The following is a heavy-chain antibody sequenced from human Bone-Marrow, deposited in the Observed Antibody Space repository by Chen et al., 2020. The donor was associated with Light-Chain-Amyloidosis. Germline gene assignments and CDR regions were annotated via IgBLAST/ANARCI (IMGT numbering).Heavy chain of an antibody. D-gene: IGHD5-12*01. J-gene: IGHJ4*02. Sequence: EVQLEQSGPEVKKPVESLKISCKGSGYTFPNYWIGWVRQMPGKGLEWMGVIYPDDSAARYSPSFAGQVTISADKSITTAYLQWRSLKASDTAMYYCARRRDGYNFDYWGQGTLVTVSS. CDR2: IYPDDSAA. V-gene: IGHV5-51*01. CDR3: ARRRDGYNFDY. CDR1: GYTFPNYW.